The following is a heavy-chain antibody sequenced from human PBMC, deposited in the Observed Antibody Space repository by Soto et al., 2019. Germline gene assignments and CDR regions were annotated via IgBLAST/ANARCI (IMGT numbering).Heavy chain of an antibody. CDR2: ISHTDRLT. CDR1: GFTFSYYE. J-gene: IGHJ5*02. Sequence: EVQLAESWGDLVQPGGSLRLSCVGSGFTFSYYEKNWVRQAPGKGLERVAFISHTDRLTHYPDSVKGRFTISRDNAQNTLYLEMTSLRVEDTGVYYCARDTGRASADLWGQGTLVTVSS. D-gene: IGHD6-13*01. CDR3: ARDTGRASADL. V-gene: IGHV3-48*03.